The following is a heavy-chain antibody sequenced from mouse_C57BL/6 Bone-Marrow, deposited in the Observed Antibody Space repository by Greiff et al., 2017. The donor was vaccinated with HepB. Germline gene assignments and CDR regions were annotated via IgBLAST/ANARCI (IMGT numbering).Heavy chain of an antibody. CDR1: GFTFSDYY. CDR3: AGSFTTVVAPAY. Sequence: EVQLVESGGGLVQPGGSLKLSCAASGFTFSDYYMYWVRQTPEKRLEWVAYISNGGGSTYYPDTVKGRFTISRDNATNTLYLQMSRLKSEDTAMYYCAGSFTTVVAPAYWGQGTLVTVSA. D-gene: IGHD1-1*01. J-gene: IGHJ3*01. V-gene: IGHV5-12*01. CDR2: ISNGGGST.